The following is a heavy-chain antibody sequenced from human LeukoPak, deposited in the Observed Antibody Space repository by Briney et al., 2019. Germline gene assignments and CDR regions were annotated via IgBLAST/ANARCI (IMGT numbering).Heavy chain of an antibody. J-gene: IGHJ4*02. Sequence: GGSLRLSCAAPGFIFDNYAIHWVRQAPGKGLEWVSLISGDGGSTFYADSVRGRFTISRDNTRKSLSLQMSSLRSEDTALYYCARESETSGWYDYWGQGTPVTVSS. CDR1: GFIFDNYA. V-gene: IGHV3-43*02. CDR2: ISGDGGST. D-gene: IGHD6-19*01. CDR3: ARESETSGWYDY.